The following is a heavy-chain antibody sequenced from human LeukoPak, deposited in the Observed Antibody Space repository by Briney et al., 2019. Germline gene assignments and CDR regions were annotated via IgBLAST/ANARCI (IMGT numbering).Heavy chain of an antibody. J-gene: IGHJ6*03. Sequence: SETLSLTCAVSGGSISSSNWWSWVRQPPGKGLEWIGEIYHSGSTNYNPSLKSRVTISVDASKNQFSLKLSSVTAADTAVYYCARESYYDILTGFYYYYMDVWGKGTTVTVSS. CDR3: ARESYYDILTGFYYYYMDV. V-gene: IGHV4-4*02. D-gene: IGHD3-9*01. CDR2: IYHSGST. CDR1: GGSISSSNW.